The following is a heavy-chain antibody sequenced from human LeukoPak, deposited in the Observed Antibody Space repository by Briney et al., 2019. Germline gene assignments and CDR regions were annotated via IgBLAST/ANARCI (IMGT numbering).Heavy chain of an antibody. CDR2: IYPGDPDS. CDR3: ARRQGCSNTACPPDP. J-gene: IGHJ5*02. D-gene: IGHD2-2*01. CDR1: GYSFATYW. V-gene: IGHV5-51*01. Sequence: GESLKISCRGSGYSFATYWIGWVRQMPGKGLEWMGIIYPGDPDSRYSPSFQGLVTMSVDKSISTAYLQWSSLKASDTAMYYCARRQGCSNTACPPDPWGQGTLVTVSS.